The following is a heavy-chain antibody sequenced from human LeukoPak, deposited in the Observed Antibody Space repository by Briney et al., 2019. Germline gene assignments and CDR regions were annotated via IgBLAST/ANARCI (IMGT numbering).Heavy chain of an antibody. CDR1: GYSIRSGSY. D-gene: IGHD4-17*01. CDR3: AKVGAYGDYARHDY. Sequence: SESLSLTCDVSGYSIRSGSYWGWIRQPPGKGLEWIGCMFHSGDTYHNPSLKSRVTISADTSKNQFSLKLTSVTAADTAVYYCAKVGAYGDYARHDYWGQGTLVTVSS. V-gene: IGHV4-38-2*01. J-gene: IGHJ4*02. CDR2: MFHSGDT.